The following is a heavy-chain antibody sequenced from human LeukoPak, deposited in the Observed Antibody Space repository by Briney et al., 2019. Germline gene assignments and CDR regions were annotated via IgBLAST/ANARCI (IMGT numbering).Heavy chain of an antibody. D-gene: IGHD5-18*01. V-gene: IGHV3-30-3*01. CDR2: ISYDGSNK. CDR1: GFTFSSYA. CDR3: VRAHTAMVPNAFDI. J-gene: IGHJ3*02. Sequence: GGSLRLSCAASGFTFSSYAMHWVRQAPGKGLEWVAVISYDGSNKYYADTVKGRFTISRDNSKNTLYLQMNSLRAEDTAVYYCVRAHTAMVPNAFDIWGQGTMVTVSS.